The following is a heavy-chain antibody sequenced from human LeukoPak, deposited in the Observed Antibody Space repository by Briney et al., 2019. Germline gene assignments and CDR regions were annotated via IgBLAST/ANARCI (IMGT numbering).Heavy chain of an antibody. CDR3: ARDTYEYYYDSSGYGYFQH. J-gene: IGHJ1*01. Sequence: GGSLRLSCAASGFTFSSYGMPWVRQAPGKGLEWVAVIWYDGSNKYYADSVKGRFTISRDNSKNTLYLQMNSLRAEDTAVYYCARDTYEYYYDSSGYGYFQHWGQGTLVTVSS. CDR1: GFTFSSYG. CDR2: IWYDGSNK. V-gene: IGHV3-33*01. D-gene: IGHD3-22*01.